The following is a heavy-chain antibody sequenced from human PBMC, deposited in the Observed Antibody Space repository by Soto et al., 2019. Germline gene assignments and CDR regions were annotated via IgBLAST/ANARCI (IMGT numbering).Heavy chain of an antibody. J-gene: IGHJ4*02. D-gene: IGHD4-17*01. CDR1: GFTFSSYS. Sequence: PGGSLRLSCAASGFTFSSYSMNWVRQPPGKGLEWVSSISSSSSYVYYADSVKGRFTISRDNAKNSLYLQMNSPTAEDAAVYYCARDFGASADYAAVNLDYWGQGTLVTVPQ. CDR3: ARDFGASADYAAVNLDY. V-gene: IGHV3-21*01. CDR2: ISSSSSYV.